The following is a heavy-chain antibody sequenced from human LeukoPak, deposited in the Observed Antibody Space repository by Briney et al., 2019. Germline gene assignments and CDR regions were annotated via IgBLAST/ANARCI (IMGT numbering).Heavy chain of an antibody. CDR3: TRSVAATNWFDP. J-gene: IGHJ5*02. Sequence: SETLSLTCTVSGYSISSGYYRGWIRQPPGKGLEWIGSIYHSGSTYYNPSLKSRVTISVDTSKNQFSLKLSSVTAADTAVYYCTRSVAATNWFDPWGQGTLVTVSS. D-gene: IGHD2-15*01. CDR1: GYSISSGYY. V-gene: IGHV4-38-2*02. CDR2: IYHSGST.